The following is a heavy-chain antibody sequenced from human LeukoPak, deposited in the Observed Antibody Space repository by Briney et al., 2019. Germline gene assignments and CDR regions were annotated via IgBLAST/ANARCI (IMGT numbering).Heavy chain of an antibody. J-gene: IGHJ4*02. CDR2: IYSGGST. CDR3: AAQGVFSHGGY. V-gene: IGHV3-53*01. D-gene: IGHD3-16*01. Sequence: PGGSLRLSCAASGFTVSNNYMSCVRQAPGKGLEWVSVIYSGGSTYYTDSVKGRFTISRDTSKNTLYLQMNSLRAEDTAVYYCAAQGVFSHGGYWGQGTLVTVSS. CDR1: GFTVSNNY.